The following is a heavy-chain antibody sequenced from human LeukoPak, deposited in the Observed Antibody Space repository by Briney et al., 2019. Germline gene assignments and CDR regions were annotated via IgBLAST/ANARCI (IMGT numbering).Heavy chain of an antibody. J-gene: IGHJ5*02. D-gene: IGHD2-15*01. CDR2: INSDGSST. V-gene: IGHV3-74*01. Sequence: GGSLRLSCAASGFTFSAYWMHWVRQAPGKGLVWVSRINSDGSSTSYADSVKGRFTISRDNAKNTLYLQMNSLRAEDTAVYYCARDRIGVVGGRNWFDPWGQGTLVTVSS. CDR3: ARDRIGVVGGRNWFDP. CDR1: GFTFSAYW.